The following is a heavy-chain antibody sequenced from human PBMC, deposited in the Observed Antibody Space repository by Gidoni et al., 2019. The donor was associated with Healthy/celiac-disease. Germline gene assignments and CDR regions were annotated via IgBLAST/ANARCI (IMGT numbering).Heavy chain of an antibody. CDR2: INLNGGST. D-gene: IGHD3-10*01. V-gene: IGHV3-20*04. CDR1: GVTFDDYG. J-gene: IGHJ5*02. Sequence: EVQLVESGGGVVRPGGSLSLSCAASGVTFDDYGMSWVRQAPGKGLEWVSGINLNGGSTGYADSVKGRFTISRDNAKNSLYLQMNSLRAEDTALYYCAREVHSMVRGVIATFGFDPWGQGTLVTVSS. CDR3: AREVHSMVRGVIATFGFDP.